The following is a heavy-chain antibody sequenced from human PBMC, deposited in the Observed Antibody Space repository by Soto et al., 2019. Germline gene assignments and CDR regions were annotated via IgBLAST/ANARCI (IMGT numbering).Heavy chain of an antibody. CDR3: ARDPVRRDDYNFDY. CDR1: GYTFTSYW. D-gene: IGHD4-4*01. Sequence: PGESLKISCKGSGYTFTSYWITWVRQMPGKGLEWMGRIDPSDAYINYSPSFQGHVTISADKSIGTAYLQWSSLRAEDTAVYYCARDPVRRDDYNFDYWGQGTLVTVS. CDR2: IDPSDAYI. V-gene: IGHV5-10-1*01. J-gene: IGHJ4*02.